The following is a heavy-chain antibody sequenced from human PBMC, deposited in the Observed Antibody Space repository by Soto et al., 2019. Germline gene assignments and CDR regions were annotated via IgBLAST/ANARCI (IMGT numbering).Heavy chain of an antibody. CDR1: GGAFSSSS. D-gene: IGHD4-17*01. J-gene: IGHJ4*02. CDR3: ASPLAYGDPGRH. Sequence: SVKVSCNASGGAFSSSSISWVLQAPGQGLEWMGSFIPIFGAPIYAQNFQGRVTITADESTTTAYMELSSLRSDDTAVYYCASPLAYGDPGRHWGQGTLVTVSS. CDR2: FIPIFGAP. V-gene: IGHV1-69*13.